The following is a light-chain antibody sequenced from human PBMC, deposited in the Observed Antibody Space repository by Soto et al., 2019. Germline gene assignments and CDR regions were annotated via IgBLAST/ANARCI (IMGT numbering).Light chain of an antibody. CDR3: QQYESWPPLFT. J-gene: IGKJ2*01. Sequence: EIGMTQSAAPLSVSAGDRATLSWRASQSVAGNLAWYQQKPGKAPRLLISGASTRATGIPARFSGSGSGKEFTLSISNLQSEHSAVYYCQQYESWPPLFTFGQGTKVDIK. CDR2: GAS. V-gene: IGKV3-15*01. CDR1: QSVAGN.